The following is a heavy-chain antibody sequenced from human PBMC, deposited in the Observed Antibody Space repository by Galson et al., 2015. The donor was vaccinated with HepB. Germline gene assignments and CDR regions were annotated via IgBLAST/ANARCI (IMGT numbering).Heavy chain of an antibody. V-gene: IGHV3-73*01. CDR1: GFTFSDSA. CDR3: SRLEERKVQAGRVTTVTTSFDY. J-gene: IGHJ4*02. D-gene: IGHD4-17*01. CDR2: IRSKHNSYAT. Sequence: SLRLSCAASGFTFSDSAVHWVRQASGKGLEWVGRIRSKHNSYATAYAASVEGRFTISRDDSKNTAYLQMNSLKTEDTAVYFCSRLEERKVQAGRVTTVTTSFDYWGLGALVTVSS.